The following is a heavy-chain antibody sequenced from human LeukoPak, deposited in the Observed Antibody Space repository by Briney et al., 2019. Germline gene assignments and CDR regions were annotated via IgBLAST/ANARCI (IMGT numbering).Heavy chain of an antibody. V-gene: IGHV1-69*01. CDR2: IIPIFDTA. J-gene: IGHJ4*02. D-gene: IGHD3-10*01. Sequence: ASVKVSCKASGGTFSSYAISWVRQAPGQGLEWMGGIIPIFDTANYAQKFQGRVTITADESTSTAYMELSSLRSEDTAVYYCAVGGSWSRFDYWGQGTLVTVSS. CDR3: AVGGSWSRFDY. CDR1: GGTFSSYA.